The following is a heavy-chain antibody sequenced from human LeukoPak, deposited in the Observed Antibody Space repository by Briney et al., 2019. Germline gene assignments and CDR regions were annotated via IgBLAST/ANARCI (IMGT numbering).Heavy chain of an antibody. V-gene: IGHV4-34*01. CDR1: GGSFSGYY. D-gene: IGHD3-9*01. CDR3: ARLRILTGYYRPSSLYYFDY. CDR2: INHSGST. J-gene: IGHJ4*02. Sequence: SETLSLTCAVYGGSFSGYYWSWIRQPPGKGLEWIGEINHSGSTNYNPSLKSRVTISVDTSKNQFSLKLSSVTAADTAVYYCARLRILTGYYRPSSLYYFDYWGQGTLVTVSS.